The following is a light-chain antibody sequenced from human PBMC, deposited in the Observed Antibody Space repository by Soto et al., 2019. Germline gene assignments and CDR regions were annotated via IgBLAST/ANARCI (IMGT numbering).Light chain of an antibody. CDR3: QSYDSSLSALV. V-gene: IGLV1-40*01. CDR1: GSNIGAGYD. Sequence: SVLTQPPSVSGAPGQRVTISCTGSGSNIGAGYDVHWYQQLPGTAPKLLIYGNSNRPSGVPDRFSGSKSGTSASLAITGLQAEDEADYYCQSYDSSLSALVFGGGTKLTVL. CDR2: GNS. J-gene: IGLJ3*02.